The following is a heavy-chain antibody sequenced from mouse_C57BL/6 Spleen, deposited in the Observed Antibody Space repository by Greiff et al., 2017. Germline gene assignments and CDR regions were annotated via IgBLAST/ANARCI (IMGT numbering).Heavy chain of an antibody. CDR1: GYTFTSYW. J-gene: IGHJ3*01. CDR3: ARWNGYSPWFAY. CDR2: IYPGSGST. V-gene: IGHV1-55*01. Sequence: QVQLQQSGAELVKPGASVKMSCKASGYTFTSYWITWVKQRPGQGLEWIGDIYPGSGSTNYNEKFKSKATLTVYTSSSTAYMQLSSLTSEDSAVYYCARWNGYSPWFAYWGQGTLVTVSA. D-gene: IGHD2-3*01.